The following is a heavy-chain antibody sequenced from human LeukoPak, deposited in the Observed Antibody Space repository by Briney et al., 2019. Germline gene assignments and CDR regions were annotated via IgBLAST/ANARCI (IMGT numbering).Heavy chain of an antibody. CDR1: GFTFSSYA. Sequence: PGRSLRLSCAASGFTFSSYAMHWVRQAPGKGLEYVSAISSNGGSTYYANSVKGRFTISRDNSKNTLYLQMGSLRAEDMAVYYCAREDVTIFGVVTSPYYYYGMDVWGQGTTVTVSS. V-gene: IGHV3-64*01. J-gene: IGHJ6*02. D-gene: IGHD3-3*01. CDR2: ISSNGGST. CDR3: AREDVTIFGVVTSPYYYYGMDV.